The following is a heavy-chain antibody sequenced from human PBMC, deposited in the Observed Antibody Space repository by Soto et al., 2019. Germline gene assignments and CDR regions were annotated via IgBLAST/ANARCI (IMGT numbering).Heavy chain of an antibody. CDR2: IIPIFGTA. D-gene: IGHD2-2*02. V-gene: IGHV1-69*13. J-gene: IGHJ5*02. CDR1: GGTFSSYA. Sequence: GASVKVSCKASGGTFSSYAISWVRQAPGQGLEWMGGIIPIFGTANYAQKFQGRVTITADESTSTAYMELSSLRSEDTAVYYCAGGYCSSTSCYSRRSYWFDPWGQGTLVTVSS. CDR3: AGGYCSSTSCYSRRSYWFDP.